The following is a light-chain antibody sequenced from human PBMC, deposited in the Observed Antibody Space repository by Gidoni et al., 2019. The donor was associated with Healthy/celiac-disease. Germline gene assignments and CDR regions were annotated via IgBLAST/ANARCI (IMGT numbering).Light chain of an antibody. CDR2: KAS. Sequence: DTQMTQSPSTLSASVGDRVTITCRASQSISILLDGYQQKPGKAPKLLIYKASSLESGVPSRFSGSGSGTEFTLTISSLQPDDFATYYCQQYNSYSPWTFGQGTKVEIK. V-gene: IGKV1-5*03. CDR1: QSISIL. CDR3: QQYNSYSPWT. J-gene: IGKJ1*01.